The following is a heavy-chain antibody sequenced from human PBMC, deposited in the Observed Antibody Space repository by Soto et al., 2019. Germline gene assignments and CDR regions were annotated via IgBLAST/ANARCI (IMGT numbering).Heavy chain of an antibody. CDR1: GASISSYF. CDR2: IHYTGNI. V-gene: IGHV4-59*08. Sequence: SETLSLTCSVSGASISSYFWSWIRQPPGKGLEWIAYIHYTGNINYNPTLKSRITISVDTSKNQFSLKVASVTAADTAVYYCARHENGGTYPLDNWGQGILVTVSS. D-gene: IGHD1-26*01. J-gene: IGHJ4*02. CDR3: ARHENGGTYPLDN.